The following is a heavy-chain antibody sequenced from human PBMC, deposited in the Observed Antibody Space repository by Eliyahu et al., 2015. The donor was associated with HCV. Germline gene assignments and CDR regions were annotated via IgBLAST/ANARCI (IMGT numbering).Heavy chain of an antibody. J-gene: IGHJ5*02. D-gene: IGHD6-19*01. CDR1: GGSITTYY. CDR2: IDYSGTT. V-gene: IGHV4-59*01. Sequence: QVQLQESGPGLVKPSETLSLTCTVSGGSITTYYWXWXRQPPGQGLEWIGYIDYSGTTNDXPXLKXRVTISVDTSKNQLSLNLTSVTAADTAVYYCASGGGGIAVAGTGGWFDPWGQGTLVTVSS. CDR3: ASGGGGIAVAGTGGWFDP.